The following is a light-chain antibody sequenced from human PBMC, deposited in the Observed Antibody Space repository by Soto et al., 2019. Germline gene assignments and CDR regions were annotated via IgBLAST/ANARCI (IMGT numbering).Light chain of an antibody. CDR2: GAA. Sequence: EIVMTQSPATLSVSPGEGASLSCRASQSVGSNVAWYQQKPGQAPRLLVYGAATRATDIPVRFSGSGSGTDFTLTINSLQSGDFAVYYCQQYNNWPRTFGPGTKVEIK. CDR1: QSVGSN. CDR3: QQYNNWPRT. J-gene: IGKJ1*01. V-gene: IGKV3-15*01.